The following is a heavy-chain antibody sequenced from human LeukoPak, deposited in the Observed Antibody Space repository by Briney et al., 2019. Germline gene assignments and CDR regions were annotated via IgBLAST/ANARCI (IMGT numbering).Heavy chain of an antibody. CDR3: AHLNWNAPGGY. D-gene: IGHD1-20*01. V-gene: IGHV2-5*02. J-gene: IGHJ4*02. CDR2: IYCDDDK. CDR1: GFSLSTSGVG. Sequence: SGPTLVKPTQTLTLTFTFSGFSLSTSGVGVGWIRQPPGKALEWLALIYCDDDKRYSPSLKSRLTITKDTSKNQVVLTMTNMDPVDTATYYCAHLNWNAPGGYWGQGTLVTVSS.